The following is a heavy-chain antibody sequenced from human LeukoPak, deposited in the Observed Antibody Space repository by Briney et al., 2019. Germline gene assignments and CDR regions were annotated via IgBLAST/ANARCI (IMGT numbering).Heavy chain of an antibody. D-gene: IGHD2-2*01. CDR1: GFTFSSYA. J-gene: IGHJ4*02. V-gene: IGHV3-23*01. CDR3: AEGYCSSTSCFGKYYFDY. Sequence: GGSLRLSCAASGFTFSSYAMSWVRQAPGKGLEWVSAISGSGGSTYYADSVKGRFTISRDNSKNTLYLQMNSLRAEDTAVYYCAEGYCSSTSCFGKYYFDYWGQGTLVTVSS. CDR2: ISGSGGST.